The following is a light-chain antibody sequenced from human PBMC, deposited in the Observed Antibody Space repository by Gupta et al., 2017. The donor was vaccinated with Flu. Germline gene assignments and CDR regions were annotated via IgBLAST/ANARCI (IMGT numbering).Light chain of an antibody. Sequence: DIQLTQSPSSLSASVGDRVTITCRGSQNIKNYLNWYQQEAGQAPKLLIYAATNLQGGLPSRFSGSWFGTDFTLTISTLQSEEFATYYCQQTYTTPWRFGQGTRVEIK. CDR2: AAT. CDR1: QNIKNY. J-gene: IGKJ1*01. CDR3: QQTYTTPWR. V-gene: IGKV1-39*01.